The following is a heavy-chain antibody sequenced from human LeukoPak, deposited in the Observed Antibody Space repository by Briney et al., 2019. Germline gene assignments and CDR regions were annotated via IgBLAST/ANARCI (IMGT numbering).Heavy chain of an antibody. J-gene: IGHJ4*02. CDR3: ARDTSLNY. CDR1: GYTFIDYY. Sequence: VASVKVSFKASGYTFIDYYMYWVRQAPGQGLEWMGWTNLNSGDTHYAQKFQGRVTMTRDTSITTAYMELSSLRSDDTAMYYCARDTSLNYWGQGTLVTVSS. V-gene: IGHV1-2*02. CDR2: TNLNSGDT.